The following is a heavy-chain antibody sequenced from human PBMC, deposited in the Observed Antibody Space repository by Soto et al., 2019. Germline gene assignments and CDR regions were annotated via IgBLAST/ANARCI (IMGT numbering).Heavy chain of an antibody. CDR3: ARVRGYYDSSGFDI. CDR1: GFTFSSYA. V-gene: IGHV3-30-3*01. J-gene: IGHJ3*02. D-gene: IGHD3-22*01. Sequence: GGSLRLSCAASGFTFSSYAMHWVRQAPGKGLEWVAVISYDGSNKYYADSVKGRFTISRDNSKNTLYLQMNSLRAEDTAVYYCARVRGYYDSSGFDIWGQGTMVTVS. CDR2: ISYDGSNK.